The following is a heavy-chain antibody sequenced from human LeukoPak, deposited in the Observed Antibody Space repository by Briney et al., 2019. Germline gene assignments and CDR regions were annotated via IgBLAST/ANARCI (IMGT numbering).Heavy chain of an antibody. CDR2: IIPILGTA. CDR3: ALGATGGDAFDI. Sequence: ASVKVSCKASGGTLSSYAVSWVRQAPGQGLEWMGTIIPILGTANYAQRFQARVTMTADESTSTAYMELSSLRSEDTAVYYCALGATGGDAFDIWGQGTMVTVSS. J-gene: IGHJ3*02. CDR1: GGTLSSYA. V-gene: IGHV1-69*11. D-gene: IGHD1-26*01.